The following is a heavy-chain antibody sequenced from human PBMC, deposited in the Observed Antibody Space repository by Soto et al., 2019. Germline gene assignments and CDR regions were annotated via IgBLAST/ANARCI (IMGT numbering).Heavy chain of an antibody. CDR2: IHNSGTT. CDR1: GGSITNDDYY. CDR3: ARQKQWLSPFDD. D-gene: IGHD6-19*01. J-gene: IGHJ4*02. V-gene: IGHV4-31*03. Sequence: QVQLQESGPGLVKPSQTLSLTCTVSGGSITNDDYYWNWIRQLPGKGLEWIGYIHNSGTTDYNPSLKSRVTISVDTSTRQFSLKLSSVTAADTAVYFCARQKQWLSPFDDWGQGTLVTVSS.